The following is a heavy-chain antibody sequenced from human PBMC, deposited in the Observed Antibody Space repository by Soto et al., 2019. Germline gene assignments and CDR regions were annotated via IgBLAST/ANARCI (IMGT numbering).Heavy chain of an antibody. D-gene: IGHD3-3*01. V-gene: IGHV4-59*01. CDR2: FFHTGST. CDR1: GGSMSPYY. J-gene: IGHJ2*01. CDR3: ARGTPITRSRFFEWLGRFDL. Sequence: QVQLQESGPGLLKPSETLSLTCTVSGGSMSPYYWSWIRQTPGKGLEWIGYFFHTGSTNFNPSLKSRASISAETSKNQLSLQLTSVTAADTALYFCARGTPITRSRFFEWLGRFDLWGRGTWVTVSS.